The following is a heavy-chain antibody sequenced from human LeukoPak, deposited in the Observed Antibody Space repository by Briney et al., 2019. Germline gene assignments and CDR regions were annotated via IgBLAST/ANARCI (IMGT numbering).Heavy chain of an antibody. CDR3: ARAAGVRFLEWYQDYWFDP. CDR2: ISAYNGNT. CDR1: GYTFTSYG. Sequence: ASVKVSCKASGYTFTSYGISWVRQAPGQGLEWMGWISAYNGNTNYAQKLQGRVIMTTDTSTSTAYMELRSLRSDDTAVYYCARAAGVRFLEWYQDYWFDPWGQGTLVTVSS. D-gene: IGHD3-3*01. V-gene: IGHV1-18*01. J-gene: IGHJ5*02.